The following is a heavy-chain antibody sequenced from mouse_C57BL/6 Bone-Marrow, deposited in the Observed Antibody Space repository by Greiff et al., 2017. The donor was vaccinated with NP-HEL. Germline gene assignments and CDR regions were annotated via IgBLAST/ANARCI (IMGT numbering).Heavy chain of an antibody. J-gene: IGHJ1*03. CDR3: ARSRWLPWYFDV. D-gene: IGHD2-3*01. CDR1: GYTFTSYW. CDR2: IDPSDSET. V-gene: IGHV1-52*01. Sequence: VKLQQPGAELVRPGSSVKLSCKASGYTFTSYWMHWVKQRPIQGLEWIGNIDPSDSETHYNQKFKDKATLTVDKSSSTAYMQLSSLTSEDSAVYYCARSRWLPWYFDVWGTGTTVTVSS.